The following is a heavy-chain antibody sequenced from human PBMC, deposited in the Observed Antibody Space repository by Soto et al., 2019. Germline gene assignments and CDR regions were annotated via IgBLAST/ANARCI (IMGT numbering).Heavy chain of an antibody. Sequence: QVQLVESGGGVVQPGRSLRLSCAASGFTFSSYGIHWVRQAPGRGLEWVAVISYDGGNKHYADSVQGRFSISRDNSKKTLYLRMNSLRAEDTAVYYCAKDTYYFDSSGYYVFDSWGQGTLVTVSS. CDR3: AKDTYYFDSSGYYVFDS. CDR1: GFTFSSYG. CDR2: ISYDGGNK. J-gene: IGHJ4*02. V-gene: IGHV3-30*18. D-gene: IGHD3-22*01.